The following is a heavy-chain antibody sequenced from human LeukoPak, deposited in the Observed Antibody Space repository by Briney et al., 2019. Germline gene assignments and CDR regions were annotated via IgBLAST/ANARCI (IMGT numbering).Heavy chain of an antibody. D-gene: IGHD6-6*01. V-gene: IGHV3-30*02. CDR3: AKLEDSNSPDGSGIDI. Sequence: GGYLRLSCAASGFTFSTYWMSWVRQAPGKGLEWVAFIRYDGINKYYVDSVKGRFTISRDNSKNTLYLQMNSLRPEDTAIYYCAKLEDSNSPDGSGIDIWGQGTMVTVSS. J-gene: IGHJ3*02. CDR1: GFTFSTYW. CDR2: IRYDGINK.